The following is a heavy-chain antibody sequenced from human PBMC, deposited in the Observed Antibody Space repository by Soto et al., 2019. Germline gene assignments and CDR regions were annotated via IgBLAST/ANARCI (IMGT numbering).Heavy chain of an antibody. CDR1: GGSISTGGYY. J-gene: IGHJ4*02. V-gene: IGHV4-31*03. CDR3: ARGLSVTLFDN. Sequence: QVQLQESGPGLVKPSQTLSLTCTVSGGSISTGGYYWTWIRQHPGKVLEWIGYIYYSGSSYYNPSLKSRVTIAVDTAKKQFSLNLSSVTAADTAVYYFARGLSVTLFDNWGQGTLVTVSS. D-gene: IGHD4-17*01. CDR2: IYYSGSS.